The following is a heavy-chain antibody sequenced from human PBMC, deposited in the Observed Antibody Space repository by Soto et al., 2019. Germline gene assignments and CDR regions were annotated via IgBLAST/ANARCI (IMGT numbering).Heavy chain of an antibody. CDR1: GYTFTSYG. J-gene: IGHJ4*02. CDR3: ARGGHYYESRGRSDY. CDR2: ISAHNGNT. Sequence: QVQLVQSGAEVKKPGASVKVSCKTSGYTFTSYGISWVRQAPGQGLEWMGWISAHNGNTNYAQKLQGRVTMTTDTSTSTAYMELRSLRSDDTAGYYCARGGHYYESRGRSDYWGQGTLVTVSA. V-gene: IGHV1-18*01. D-gene: IGHD3-22*01.